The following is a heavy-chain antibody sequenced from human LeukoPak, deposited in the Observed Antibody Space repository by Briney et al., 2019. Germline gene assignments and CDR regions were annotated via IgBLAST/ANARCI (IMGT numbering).Heavy chain of an antibody. CDR2: IDPSGGST. J-gene: IGHJ5*02. D-gene: IGHD3-10*01. CDR1: GYTFTSYY. Sequence: GASVKVACKASGYTFTSYYMHWVRQAPGQGLEWMGIIDPSGGSTSYAQKFQGRVTMTRDTSTSTVYMELSSLRSEDTAVYYCAREKGYYGSGEEFDPWGQGTLVTVSS. CDR3: AREKGYYGSGEEFDP. V-gene: IGHV1-46*01.